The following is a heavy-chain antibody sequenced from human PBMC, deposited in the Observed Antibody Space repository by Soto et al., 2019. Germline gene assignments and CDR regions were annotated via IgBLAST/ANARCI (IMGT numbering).Heavy chain of an antibody. CDR3: SRDHKGGYYYYGMDF. V-gene: IGHV3-48*03. CDR1: GFTFSSYE. J-gene: IGHJ6*01. CDR2: ISSSGSTI. Sequence: PGGSLRLSCAASGFTFSSYEMNWVRQAPGKGLEWVSYISSSGSTIYYADSVKGRFTISRDNAKNSLYLQMNSLRAEDTAVYYCSRDHKGGYYYYGMDFWGQGTTLTVSS.